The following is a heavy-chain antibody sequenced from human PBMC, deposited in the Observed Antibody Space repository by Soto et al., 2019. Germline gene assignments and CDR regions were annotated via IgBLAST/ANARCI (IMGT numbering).Heavy chain of an antibody. CDR3: ARDRYTRGWYYFDP. V-gene: IGHV4-59*01. CDR2: IYNGGST. CDR1: GASMNIYY. D-gene: IGHD6-19*01. Sequence: QVQLQESGPGLVKPSETLSLTCTVSGASMNIYYWSWIRQAQGKGLEWIGYIYNGGSTNYNPSLKSRVTISLDTSKNQFSLKLNSVTAADTAVYYCARDRYTRGWYYFDPWGRGTLVTVSS. J-gene: IGHJ5*02.